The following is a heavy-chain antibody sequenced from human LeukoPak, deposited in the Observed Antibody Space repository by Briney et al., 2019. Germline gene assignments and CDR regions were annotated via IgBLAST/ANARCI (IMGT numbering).Heavy chain of an antibody. CDR3: ARVPLKAAARLKDDY. Sequence: GGSLRLSCAASGFTVSSNYMSWVRQAPGKGLEWVAVISYDGSNKYYADSVKGRFTISRDNSKNTLYLQMNSLRAEDTAVYYCARVPLKAAARLKDDYWGQGTLVTVSS. D-gene: IGHD6-13*01. J-gene: IGHJ4*02. CDR1: GFTVSSNY. CDR2: ISYDGSNK. V-gene: IGHV3-30-3*01.